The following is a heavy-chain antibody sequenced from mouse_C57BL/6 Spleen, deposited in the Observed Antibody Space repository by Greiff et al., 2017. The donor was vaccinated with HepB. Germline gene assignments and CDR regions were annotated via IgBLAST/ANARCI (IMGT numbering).Heavy chain of an antibody. CDR3: AREGDGYYGY. D-gene: IGHD2-3*01. CDR1: GYSITSGYY. Sequence: VQLKESGPGLVKPSQSLSLTCSVTGYSITSGYYWNWIRQFPGNKLEWMRYISYDGSNNYNPSLKNRISITRDTSKNQFFLKLNSVTTEDTATYYGAREGDGYYGYWGQGTTLTVSS. J-gene: IGHJ2*01. V-gene: IGHV3-6*01. CDR2: ISYDGSN.